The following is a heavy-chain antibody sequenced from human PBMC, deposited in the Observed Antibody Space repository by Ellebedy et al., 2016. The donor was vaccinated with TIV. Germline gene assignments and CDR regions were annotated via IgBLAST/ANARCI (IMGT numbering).Heavy chain of an antibody. V-gene: IGHV1-46*01. CDR2: INPSGGST. CDR1: GGTFSSYA. Sequence: ASVKVSCKASGGTFSSYAISWVRQAPGQGLEWMGIINPSGGSTSYAQKLQGRVTMTTDTSTSTAYMELRSLRSDDTAVYYCARGGSNPAYYYGMDVWGQGTTVTVSS. D-gene: IGHD4-11*01. CDR3: ARGGSNPAYYYGMDV. J-gene: IGHJ6*02.